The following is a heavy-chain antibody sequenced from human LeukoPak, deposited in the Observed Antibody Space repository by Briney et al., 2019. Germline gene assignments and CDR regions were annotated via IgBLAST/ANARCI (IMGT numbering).Heavy chain of an antibody. CDR2: TYYRSKWYN. Sequence: SQTLSLTCAISGDSVSSNSAAWNWIRQSPSRGLEWLGRTYYRSKWYNDYAVSVKSRITVNPDTSKNQFSLQLSSVTAADTAVYYCVRGQAYYFDYWGQGTLVTVSS. CDR1: GDSVSSNSAA. J-gene: IGHJ4*02. D-gene: IGHD3-10*01. V-gene: IGHV6-1*01. CDR3: VRGQAYYFDY.